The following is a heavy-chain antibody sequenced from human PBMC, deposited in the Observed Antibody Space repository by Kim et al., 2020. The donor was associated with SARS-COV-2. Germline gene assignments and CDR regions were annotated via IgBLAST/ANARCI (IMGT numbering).Heavy chain of an antibody. V-gene: IGHV3-9*01. D-gene: IGHD3-22*01. Sequence: DSVKGRFTISRDNAKNSLYLQMNSLRAEDTALYYCAKALYYYDSSGTKGFDYWGQGTLVTVSS. J-gene: IGHJ4*02. CDR3: AKALYYYDSSGTKGFDY.